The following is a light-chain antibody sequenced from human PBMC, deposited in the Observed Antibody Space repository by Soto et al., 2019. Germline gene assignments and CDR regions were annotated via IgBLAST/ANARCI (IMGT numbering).Light chain of an antibody. CDR1: QSVSSSY. CDR3: QQYGSAPRT. CDR2: GTS. V-gene: IGKV3-20*01. Sequence: EIVLTQSPGTLSLSPGERATLSCRASQSVSSSYLAWYQQKPGQAPRLLIFGTSSRVTGIPDRFSGSGSGTDFTLNISRLEPEDFAEDYCQQYGSAPRTFGQGTKVEIK. J-gene: IGKJ1*01.